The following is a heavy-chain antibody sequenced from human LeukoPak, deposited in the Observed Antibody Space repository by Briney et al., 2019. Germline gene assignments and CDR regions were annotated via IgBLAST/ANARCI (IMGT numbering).Heavy chain of an antibody. J-gene: IGHJ5*02. CDR3: ARHERCSSINCIYNWFDP. CDR1: GGSIPTKNFY. V-gene: IGHV4-39*01. CDR2: VFYSGRT. D-gene: IGHD2-2*01. Sequence: SETLSLTCTVSGGSIPTKNFYWGWIRQPPGKGLEWIGSVFYSGRTYYNPSLKSRVTIFVDPSKNQFSLNLRSVTAADTAVYYCARHERCSSINCIYNWFDPWGQGTLVIVSP.